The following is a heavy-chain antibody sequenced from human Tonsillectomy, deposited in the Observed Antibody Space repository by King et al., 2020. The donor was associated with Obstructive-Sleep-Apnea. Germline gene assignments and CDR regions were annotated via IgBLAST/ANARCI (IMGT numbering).Heavy chain of an antibody. CDR1: GFTFDDYA. CDR2: ISWNSGSI. D-gene: IGHD6-19*01. CDR3: AKGNEWLENDAFDI. J-gene: IGHJ3*02. V-gene: IGHV3-9*01. Sequence: VQLVESGGGLVQPGRSLRLSCAASGFTFDDYAMHWVRQAPGKGLEWVSGISWNSGSIGYADSVKGRFTISRDNAKNSLYLQMNSLRAEDTDLYYCAKGNEWLENDAFDIWGQGTMVTVSS.